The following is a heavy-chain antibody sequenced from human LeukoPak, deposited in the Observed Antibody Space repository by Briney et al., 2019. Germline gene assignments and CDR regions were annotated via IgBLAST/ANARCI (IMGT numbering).Heavy chain of an antibody. CDR1: GLSISDQY. J-gene: IGHJ4*02. V-gene: IGHV3-7*05. CDR3: VRVGIDYGDYFDY. Sequence: PGGSLRLSCAASGLSISDQYMSWVRQAPGKGLEWLANIKHDGSETNYVDSVKGRFTISRDNTKNSLYLQMNSLRAEDTAVYYCVRVGIDYGDYFDYWGQGTLVTVS. CDR2: IKHDGSET. D-gene: IGHD4-17*01.